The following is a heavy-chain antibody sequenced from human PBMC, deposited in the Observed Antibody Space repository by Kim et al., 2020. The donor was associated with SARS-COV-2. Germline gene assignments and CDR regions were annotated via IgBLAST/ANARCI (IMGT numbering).Heavy chain of an antibody. CDR3: AKEYYDFWSGQDY. V-gene: IGHV3-30*02. D-gene: IGHD3-3*01. J-gene: IGHJ4*02. Sequence: YADSVKGRFTISRENSKNTLYLQMNSLRAEDTAVYYCAKEYYDFWSGQDYWGQGTLVTVSS.